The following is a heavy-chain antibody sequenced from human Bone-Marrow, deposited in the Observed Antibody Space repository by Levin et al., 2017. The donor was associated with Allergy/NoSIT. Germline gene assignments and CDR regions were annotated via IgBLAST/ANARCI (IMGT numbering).Heavy chain of an antibody. D-gene: IGHD2-2*02. CDR2: ISGSGGST. CDR1: GFTFSSYA. Sequence: GGSLRLSCAASGFTFSSYAMSWVRQAPGKGLEWVSAISGSGGSTYYADSVKGRFTISRDNSKNTLYLQMNSLRAEDTAVYYCAKDPGYCSSTSCHNPGPWGQGTLVTVSS. CDR3: AKDPGYCSSTSCHNPGP. J-gene: IGHJ5*02. V-gene: IGHV3-23*01.